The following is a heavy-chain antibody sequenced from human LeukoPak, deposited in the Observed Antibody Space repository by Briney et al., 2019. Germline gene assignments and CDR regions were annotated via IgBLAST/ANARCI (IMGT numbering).Heavy chain of an antibody. V-gene: IGHV3-73*01. Sequence: GGSLRLSCAASGFTFSGSAMHWVRQASGKGLEWVGRIRSKANSYATAYAASVKGGFTISRDDSKNTAYLQMNSLKTEDTAVYYCTSRVVVVVAATPIDYWGQGTLVTVSS. CDR1: GFTFSGSA. CDR2: IRSKANSYAT. J-gene: IGHJ4*02. D-gene: IGHD2-15*01. CDR3: TSRVVVVVAATPIDY.